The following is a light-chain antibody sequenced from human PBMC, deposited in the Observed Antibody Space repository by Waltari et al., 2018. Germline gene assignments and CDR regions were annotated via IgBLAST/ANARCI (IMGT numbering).Light chain of an antibody. CDR3: QQTFSTQTT. CDR1: QTISSY. Sequence: DIHMTQSPSSLSASVGDRVTITCRASQTISSYLNWYQQKPGKAPQFLIYAASSLRSGVPSRFSGSRSGTEFTLTISSLQPEDFATYYCQQTFSTQTTFGQGTRLELK. V-gene: IGKV1-39*01. J-gene: IGKJ5*01. CDR2: AAS.